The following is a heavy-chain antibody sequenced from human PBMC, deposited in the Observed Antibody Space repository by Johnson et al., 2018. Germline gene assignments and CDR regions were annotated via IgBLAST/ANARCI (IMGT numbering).Heavy chain of an antibody. V-gene: IGHV3-74*01. CDR2: INSDGSST. J-gene: IGHJ2*01. CDR1: GFIFSDYW. D-gene: IGHD6-19*01. Sequence: VQLQESGGGLVQPGGSLRLSCVASGFIFSDYWTHWVRQAPGQGLVWVSRINSDGSSTNYADAVKGRFTISRDNAKNTLYLQMNTLRAEDTAVYYCARYPVAGEVWYFDLWGRGTLVTVSS. CDR3: ARYPVAGEVWYFDL.